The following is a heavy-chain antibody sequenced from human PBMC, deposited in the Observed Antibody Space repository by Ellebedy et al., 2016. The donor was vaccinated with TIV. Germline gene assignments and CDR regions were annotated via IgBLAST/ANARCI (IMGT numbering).Heavy chain of an antibody. J-gene: IGHJ5*02. CDR3: ARSSMVRGVIRKGWFDP. D-gene: IGHD3-10*01. CDR1: GYTFTSYD. Sequence: ASVKVSXKASGYTFTSYDINWVRQATGQGLEWMGWMNPNSGNTGYAQKFQGRVTMTRNTSISTAYMELSSLRSEDTAVYYCARSSMVRGVIRKGWFDPWGQGTLVTVSS. V-gene: IGHV1-8*01. CDR2: MNPNSGNT.